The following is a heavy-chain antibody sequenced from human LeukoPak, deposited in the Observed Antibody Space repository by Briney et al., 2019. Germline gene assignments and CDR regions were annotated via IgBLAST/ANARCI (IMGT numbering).Heavy chain of an antibody. J-gene: IGHJ4*02. D-gene: IGHD4-4*01. CDR1: GFTFSSYG. CDR2: TWYDGSNK. Sequence: GRSLRLSCAASGFTFSSYGMHWVRQAPGKGLEWVAVTWYDGSNKYYADSVKGRFTISRDNSKNTLYLQMNSLRAEDTAVYYCAKDEVTTGLGDYWGQGTLVTVSS. V-gene: IGHV3-33*06. CDR3: AKDEVTTGLGDY.